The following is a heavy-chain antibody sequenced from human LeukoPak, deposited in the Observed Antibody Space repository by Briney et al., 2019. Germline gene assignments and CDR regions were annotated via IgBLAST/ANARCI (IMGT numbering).Heavy chain of an antibody. D-gene: IGHD3-3*01. CDR1: GYTFTAYY. CDR2: INPNSGGT. Sequence: ASVTVSCKAAGYTFTAYYMHWVRQAPGQGLEWMGWINPNSGGTNYAQKFQGRVTMTRDTSISTAYMELSRLRSDDTAVYYCARVDSRGYEYDYWGQGTLVTVSS. J-gene: IGHJ4*02. CDR3: ARVDSRGYEYDY. V-gene: IGHV1-2*02.